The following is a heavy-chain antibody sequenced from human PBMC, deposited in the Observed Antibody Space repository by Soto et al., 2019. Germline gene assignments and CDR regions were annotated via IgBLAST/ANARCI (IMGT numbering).Heavy chain of an antibody. CDR1: GGSISSYY. CDR2: IYYSGST. J-gene: IGHJ4*02. V-gene: IGHV4-59*08. CDR3: ARHQYGGNFDY. D-gene: IGHD2-15*01. Sequence: SETLSLTCTVSGGSISSYYWSWIRQPPGKGLEWIGYIYYSGSTNYNPSLKSRVTISVDTSKNQFSLKLSSVTAADTAVYYCARHQYGGNFDYWGQGTLVTVSS.